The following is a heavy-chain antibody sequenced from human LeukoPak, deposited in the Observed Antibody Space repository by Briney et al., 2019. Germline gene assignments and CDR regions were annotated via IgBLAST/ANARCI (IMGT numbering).Heavy chain of an antibody. Sequence: PGESLKISSKGSGYSFTSYWIGCVRQMPGKGLGWMGIIYPGDSDTRYSPSFQGQVTISADKSISTAYLQWSSLKASDTAMYYCARHGYSSSWYTNWSYYYYMDVWGKGTTVTVSS. CDR1: GYSFTSYW. V-gene: IGHV5-51*01. CDR2: IYPGDSDT. J-gene: IGHJ6*03. D-gene: IGHD6-13*01. CDR3: ARHGYSSSWYTNWSYYYYMDV.